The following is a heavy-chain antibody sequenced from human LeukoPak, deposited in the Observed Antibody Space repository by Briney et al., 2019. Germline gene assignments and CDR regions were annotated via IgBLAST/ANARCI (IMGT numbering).Heavy chain of an antibody. D-gene: IGHD3-9*01. V-gene: IGHV4-30-4*01. CDR1: VGSITSGDYY. J-gene: IGHJ4*02. Sequence: SETPSLTCTVSVGSITSGDYYWSSIRQPPGNGREWIGYIYYSGSTYYNPSLKSRVTISVDTSKNQFSLKLSSVTAADTAVYYCARADILTGYYYFDYWGQGTLVTVSS. CDR2: IYYSGST. CDR3: ARADILTGYYYFDY.